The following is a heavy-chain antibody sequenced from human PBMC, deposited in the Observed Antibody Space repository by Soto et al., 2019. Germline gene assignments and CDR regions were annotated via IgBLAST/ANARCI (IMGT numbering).Heavy chain of an antibody. J-gene: IGHJ4*02. D-gene: IGHD5-12*01. CDR2: INWNGDRI. Sequence: EVQLVESGGGVVRPGGSLRLSCEVSGFTFDDYGMSWVRQVPGKGLEWVSGINWNGDRIEYAESVKGRFTISRDNAKNSVYLQMNSLRAEDTALYHCARAIRSMSTTPNDYWGQGTQVTVSS. CDR3: ARAIRSMSTTPNDY. V-gene: IGHV3-20*01. CDR1: GFTFDDYG.